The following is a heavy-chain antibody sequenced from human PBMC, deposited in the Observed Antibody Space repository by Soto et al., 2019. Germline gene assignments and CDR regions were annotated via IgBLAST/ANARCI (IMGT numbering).Heavy chain of an antibody. Sequence: EVQLVESGGDLVQPGGSLRLSCAASGFTFSTYWMHWFRQAPGKGLVWVSRIHTDGSITSHADSVKGRFTITRDNAKNTLYLHMSSLSAEDTALYYCARGGLEPVDFWGQGTLVTVSS. V-gene: IGHV3-74*01. D-gene: IGHD3-3*01. CDR1: GFTFSTYW. CDR3: ARGGLEPVDF. J-gene: IGHJ4*02. CDR2: IHTDGSIT.